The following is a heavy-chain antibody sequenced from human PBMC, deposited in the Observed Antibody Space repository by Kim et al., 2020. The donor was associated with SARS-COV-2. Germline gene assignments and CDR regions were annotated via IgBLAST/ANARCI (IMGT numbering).Heavy chain of an antibody. Sequence: GGSLRLSCTASGFTFGDYAMSWFRQAPGKGLEWVGFIRSKAYGGTTEYAASVKGRFTISRDDSKSIAYLQMNSLKTEDTAVYYCTRGPYSSGWSSRVFPIIVGATFDYWGQGTLVTVSS. J-gene: IGHJ4*02. CDR1: GFTFGDYA. D-gene: IGHD6-19*01. CDR3: TRGPYSSGWSSRVFPIIVGATFDY. CDR2: IRSKAYGGTT. V-gene: IGHV3-49*03.